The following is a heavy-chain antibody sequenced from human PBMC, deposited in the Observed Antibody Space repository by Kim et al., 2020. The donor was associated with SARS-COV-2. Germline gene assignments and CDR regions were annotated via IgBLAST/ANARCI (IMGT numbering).Heavy chain of an antibody. CDR1: GDSVNNPTYY. D-gene: IGHD3-10*01. Sequence: SENLSLTCTVSGDSVNNPTYYWSWIRQPPGKGLEWIGYMYNTENIKYNPSLKGRVTMSVDTSKNQFSLRLTSVTAADTAVYYCARNWGDLGSGDPHFDYWGQGTLVTVSS. CDR2: MYNTENI. J-gene: IGHJ4*02. CDR3: ARNWGDLGSGDPHFDY. V-gene: IGHV4-61*01.